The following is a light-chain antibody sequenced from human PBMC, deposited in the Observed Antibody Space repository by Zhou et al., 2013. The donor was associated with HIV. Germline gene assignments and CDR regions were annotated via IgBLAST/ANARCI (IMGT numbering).Light chain of an antibody. V-gene: IGKV1-27*01. CDR2: AAS. J-gene: IGKJ4*01. CDR1: QGIGNY. CDR3: QQYNNWPPLT. Sequence: DIQMTQSPSSLSASVGDRVTITCRASQGIGNYLAWYQQKPGRIPKLLIYAASTLHTGVPSRFSGGGSGTEFTLTISSMQAEDFAVYYCQQYNNWPPLTFGGGTRGGDQT.